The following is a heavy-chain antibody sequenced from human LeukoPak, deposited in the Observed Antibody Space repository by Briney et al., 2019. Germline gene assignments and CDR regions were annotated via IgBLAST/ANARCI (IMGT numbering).Heavy chain of an antibody. D-gene: IGHD2-15*01. CDR1: GFTFSSYA. J-gene: IGHJ4*02. CDR2: ISYDGSNK. V-gene: IGHV3-30*04. CDR3: ARDGGYCSGGSCYFFSY. Sequence: GRSLRLSCAASGFTFSSYAMHWVRQAPGKGLEWVAVISYDGSNKYYADSVKGRFTISRDNSKNTLYLQMNNLRAKDTAVYYCARDGGYCSGGSCYFFSYWGQGTLVTVSS.